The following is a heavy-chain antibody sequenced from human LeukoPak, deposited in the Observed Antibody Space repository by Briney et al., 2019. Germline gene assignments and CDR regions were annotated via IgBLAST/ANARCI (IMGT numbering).Heavy chain of an antibody. CDR1: GFTFDDYA. Sequence: GRSLRLSCAASGFTFDDYAMHWVRQAPGKGLEWVSGISWNSGSIGHADSVKGRFTISRDNAKNSLYLQMNSLRAEDTALYYCAKGCSSTSCYVSYMDVWGKGTTVTVSS. CDR3: AKGCSSTSCYVSYMDV. J-gene: IGHJ6*03. CDR2: ISWNSGSI. D-gene: IGHD2-2*01. V-gene: IGHV3-9*01.